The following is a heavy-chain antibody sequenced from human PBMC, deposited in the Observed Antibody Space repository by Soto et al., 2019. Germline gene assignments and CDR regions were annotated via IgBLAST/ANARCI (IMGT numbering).Heavy chain of an antibody. CDR1: GFTFDDHA. CDR3: VKGDTNWEGALDY. J-gene: IGHJ4*02. Sequence: GGSLRLSCAASGFTFDDHAMHWVRQAPGKGLEWVAAINYNSGSIGYADSVMGRFTISRDNAKNSVYLQMSSLRREDTALYYCVKGDTNWEGALDYWGQGTVVTVSS. CDR2: INYNSGSI. V-gene: IGHV3-9*01. D-gene: IGHD1-1*01.